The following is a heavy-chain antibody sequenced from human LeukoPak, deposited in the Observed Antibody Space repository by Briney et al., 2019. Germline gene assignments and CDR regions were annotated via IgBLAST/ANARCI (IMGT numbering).Heavy chain of an antibody. CDR2: IKSKTDDGTR. Sequence: GRSLRLSCAASGFTFSNAWMSWVRQAPGKGLEWVGRIKSKTDDGTRDFAAPVKGRFTISRDDSKTTLYLQMNSLRAEDTAVYYCAKAPGHYMTTVTHWTPWGQGTLVTVSS. V-gene: IGHV3-15*01. D-gene: IGHD4-17*01. CDR3: AKAPGHYMTTVTHWTP. J-gene: IGHJ5*02. CDR1: GFTFSNAW.